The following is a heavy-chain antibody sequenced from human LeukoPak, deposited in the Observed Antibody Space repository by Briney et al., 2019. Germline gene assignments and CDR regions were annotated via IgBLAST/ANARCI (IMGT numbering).Heavy chain of an antibody. V-gene: IGHV3-13*01. CDR3: ARSRAPQFRMIARYYYYGMDV. CDR2: IGTAGDT. Sequence: GGSLRLSCAASGFTFSSYDMHWVRQATGKGLEWVSAIGTAGDTYYPGSVKGRFTISRENAKNSLYLQMNSLRAGDTAVYYCARSRAPQFRMIARYYYYGMDVWGQGTTVTVSS. J-gene: IGHJ6*02. CDR1: GFTFSSYD. D-gene: IGHD3-22*01.